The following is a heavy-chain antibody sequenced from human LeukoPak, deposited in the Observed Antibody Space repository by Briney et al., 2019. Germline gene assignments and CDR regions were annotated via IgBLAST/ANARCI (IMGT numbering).Heavy chain of an antibody. Sequence: SETLSLTCTVSGGSISSYFWSWIRQPPGKGPEWIGYISNSGSTNSSPSLKSRVTISVDTSTNQFSLKLSSVTAADTAVYYCARVGTGKKFDYWGQGTLVTVSS. D-gene: IGHD6-13*01. CDR3: ARVGTGKKFDY. V-gene: IGHV4-59*01. CDR1: GGSISSYF. J-gene: IGHJ4*02. CDR2: ISNSGST.